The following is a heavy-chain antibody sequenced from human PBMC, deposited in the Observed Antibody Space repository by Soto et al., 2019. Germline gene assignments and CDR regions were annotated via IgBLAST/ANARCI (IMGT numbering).Heavy chain of an antibody. Sequence: GESLKISCEASGYMFTTYWISCFLQMAVKGLEWMGANDPRDSYTKYSPSFQGHVTISVDKSISTAYLQWNSLKASDTAIYYCAREKSDLELFNWLDPWGQGTLVTVSS. CDR2: NDPRDSYT. D-gene: IGHD1-7*01. J-gene: IGHJ5*02. CDR3: AREKSDLELFNWLDP. CDR1: GYMFTTYW. V-gene: IGHV5-10-1*01.